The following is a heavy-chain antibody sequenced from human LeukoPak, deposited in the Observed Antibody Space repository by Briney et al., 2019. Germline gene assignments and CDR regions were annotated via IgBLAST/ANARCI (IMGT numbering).Heavy chain of an antibody. V-gene: IGHV3-30*03. CDR2: ISYDGSNK. J-gene: IGHJ3*02. CDR3: ARYGNGAWLGHYAFDM. CDR1: GFTFSSYG. D-gene: IGHD6-19*01. Sequence: GGSLRLSCAASGFTFSSYGMHWVRQAPGKGLEWVAVISYDGSNKYYADSVKGRFTISRDNSKNTLYLQMNSLRAEDTAVYYCARYGNGAWLGHYAFDMWGQGTMVTVSS.